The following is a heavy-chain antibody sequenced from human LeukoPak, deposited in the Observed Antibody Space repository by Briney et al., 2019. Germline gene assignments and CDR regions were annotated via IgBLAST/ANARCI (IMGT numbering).Heavy chain of an antibody. D-gene: IGHD3-10*01. J-gene: IGHJ5*02. CDR2: IYHSGST. V-gene: IGHV4-4*02. Sequence: TLSLTCAVSGGSLSSSNWWSWVRQPPGKGLEWIGEIYHSGSTNYNPSLKSRVTISVDKSKNQFSLKLSSVTAADTAAYYCARDLIYGSGSYLPWGQGTLVTVSS. CDR3: ARDLIYGSGSYLP. CDR1: GGSLSSSNW.